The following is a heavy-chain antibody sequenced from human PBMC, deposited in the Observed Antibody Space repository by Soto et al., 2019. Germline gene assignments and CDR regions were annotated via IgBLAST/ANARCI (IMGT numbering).Heavy chain of an antibody. J-gene: IGHJ4*02. V-gene: IGHV3-23*01. CDR3: AKLPDSSGYNS. CDR2: ISGSGGNT. CDR1: GFTFSSYA. Sequence: GGSLRLSCAASGFTFSSYAMSWVRQAPGKGLEWVSAISGSGGNTYYADSVKGRFTISRDNSKNTLYLQMNSLRAEDTAVYYCAKLPDSSGYNSWGQGTLVTVSS. D-gene: IGHD3-22*01.